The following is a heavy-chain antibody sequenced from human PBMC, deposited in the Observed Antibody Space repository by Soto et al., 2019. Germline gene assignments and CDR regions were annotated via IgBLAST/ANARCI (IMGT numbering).Heavy chain of an antibody. J-gene: IGHJ6*02. CDR1: GGTFNNYA. Sequence: QVQLVQSGAEVKKPGSSVKVSCKTSGGTFNNYAISWVRQAPGQGLEWMGGLIPNFDTPNYAQKFQDRLTIIADESTSTVSMELRSLRSDDTAVYYCAVAMVREILIFESSGMHVWGQGTTVIVSS. V-gene: IGHV1-69*01. CDR3: AVAMVREILIFESSGMHV. D-gene: IGHD3-10*01. CDR2: LIPNFDTP.